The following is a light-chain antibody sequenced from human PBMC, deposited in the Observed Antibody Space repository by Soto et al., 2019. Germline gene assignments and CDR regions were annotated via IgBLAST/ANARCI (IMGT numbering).Light chain of an antibody. J-gene: IGKJ4*01. CDR1: QSVSNR. CDR3: QQYTTWPPLT. V-gene: IGKV3D-15*01. CDR2: GSS. Sequence: IVMTQSPVTLSVSPGERVTLSCRASQSVSNRLAWYHQRPGQTPRLLMYGSSTRPSGIPARFSASGYGTEFTLTISSLQSEDSGVYYCQQYTTWPPLTFGGGTKVEIQ.